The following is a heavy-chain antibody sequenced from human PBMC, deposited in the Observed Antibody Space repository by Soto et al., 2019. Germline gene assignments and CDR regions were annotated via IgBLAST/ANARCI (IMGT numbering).Heavy chain of an antibody. CDR2: IYYSGST. CDR3: ATMGTPATGLYFFDY. CDR1: GGSISSGDYY. V-gene: IGHV4-30-4*01. J-gene: IGHJ4*02. D-gene: IGHD2-15*01. Sequence: PSETLSLTCTVSGGSISSGDYYWSWIRQPPGKGLEWIGYIYYSGSTYYNPSLKSRVTISVDTSKNQFSLKLSSVTAADAAVYYCATMGTPATGLYFFDYWGQGSLVTVSS.